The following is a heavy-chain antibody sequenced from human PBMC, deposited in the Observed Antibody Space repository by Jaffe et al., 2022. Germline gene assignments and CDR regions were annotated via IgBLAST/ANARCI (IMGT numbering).Heavy chain of an antibody. CDR1: GGSISSSNW. V-gene: IGHV4-4*02. D-gene: IGHD6-13*01. CDR2: IYHSGST. CDR3: ARWGGIAAAGERKAFDI. Sequence: QVQLQESGPGLVKPSGTLSLTCAVSGGSISSSNWWSWVRQPPGKGLEWIGEIYHSGSTNYNPSLKSRVTISVDKSKNQFSLKLSSVTAADTAVYYCARWGGIAAAGERKAFDIWGQGTMVTVSS. J-gene: IGHJ3*02.